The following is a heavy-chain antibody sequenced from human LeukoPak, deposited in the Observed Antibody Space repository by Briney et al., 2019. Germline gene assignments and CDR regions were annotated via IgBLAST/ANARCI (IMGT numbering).Heavy chain of an antibody. Sequence: PSETLSLTCTVSGGSISSYYWSWIRQPPGKGLEWIGYIYYSGSTNYNPSLKSRVTISVDTSKNQFSLKLSSVTAADTAVYYCARGRTAMVHYYPDYWGQGTLVTVSS. V-gene: IGHV4-59*01. CDR1: GGSISSYY. D-gene: IGHD5-18*01. CDR3: ARGRTAMVHYYPDY. J-gene: IGHJ4*02. CDR2: IYYSGST.